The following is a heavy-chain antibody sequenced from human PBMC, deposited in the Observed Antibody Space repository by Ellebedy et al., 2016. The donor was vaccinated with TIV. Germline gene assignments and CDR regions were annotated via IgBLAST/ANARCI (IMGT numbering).Heavy chain of an antibody. CDR2: VSGSDGNT. J-gene: IGHJ4*02. Sequence: PGGSLRHSCAASGFTFSSYGMNWVRQAPGKGLEWVSAVSGSDGNTYYADSVKGRFTISRDNSRNTLYLQMNSLRAEDTAVYYCAKRYSRSSGGRFFDYWGQGTLVTVSS. CDR1: GFTFSSYG. D-gene: IGHD6-6*01. V-gene: IGHV3-23*01. CDR3: AKRYSRSSGGRFFDY.